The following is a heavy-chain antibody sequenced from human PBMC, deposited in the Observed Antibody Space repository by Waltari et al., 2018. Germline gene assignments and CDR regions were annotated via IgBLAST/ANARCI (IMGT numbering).Heavy chain of an antibody. J-gene: IGHJ3*02. CDR2: IKEDGIEK. CDR3: ARTQWDSTSRRAFDI. V-gene: IGHV3-7*01. D-gene: IGHD1-26*01. CDR1: GFTFSSYW. Sequence: EVQLVESGGDLVQPGGSLRLSCAASGFTFSSYWMCWVRQAPGKGVWWVANIKEDGIEKYYVDSVKGRFTISRDNAKNSLYLQMNSLRAEDSAVYYCARTQWDSTSRRAFDIWGQGTVVTVSS.